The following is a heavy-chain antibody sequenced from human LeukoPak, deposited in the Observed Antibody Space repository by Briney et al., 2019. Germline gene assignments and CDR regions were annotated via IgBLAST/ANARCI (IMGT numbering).Heavy chain of an antibody. CDR3: ASSFDY. Sequence: SETLSLTCAVYGGSFSGYYWSWIRQPPGKGLEWIGEINHSGSANYNPSLKGRVTMSADTSKNQFSLKVTPLTAADTAVYYCASSFDYWGQGTLVTVSS. V-gene: IGHV4-34*01. CDR2: INHSGSA. J-gene: IGHJ4*02. CDR1: GGSFSGYY.